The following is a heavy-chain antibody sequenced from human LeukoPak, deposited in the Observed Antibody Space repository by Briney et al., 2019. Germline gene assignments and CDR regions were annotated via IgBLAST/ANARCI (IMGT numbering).Heavy chain of an antibody. D-gene: IGHD3-22*01. CDR2: ISINGDTT. Sequence: PGGSLRLSCAASGFGFSSYAMHWVRQAPGKGLEYVSAISINGDTTYYANSVKGRFTISRDNSKNTLYLQMGSLRAEYMAIYYCARVLRDSSGYYDYWGQGTLVTVSS. V-gene: IGHV3-64*01. CDR1: GFGFSSYA. J-gene: IGHJ4*02. CDR3: ARVLRDSSGYYDY.